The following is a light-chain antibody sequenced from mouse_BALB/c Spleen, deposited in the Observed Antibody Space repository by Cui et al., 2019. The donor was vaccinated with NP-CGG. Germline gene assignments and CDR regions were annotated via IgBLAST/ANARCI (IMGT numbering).Light chain of an antibody. CDR1: TGAVTTNNY. CDR3: ALLYSNHWV. J-gene: IGLJ1*01. CDR2: GTN. V-gene: IGLV1*01. Sequence: QAVVTQESALTTSPGETVTLTCRSSTGAVTTNNYANWVQEKPDHLFTGLIGGTNNRAPGVPARFSGSLIGDKAALPITGAQTEDEAIYFCALLYSNHWVFGGGTKLTVL.